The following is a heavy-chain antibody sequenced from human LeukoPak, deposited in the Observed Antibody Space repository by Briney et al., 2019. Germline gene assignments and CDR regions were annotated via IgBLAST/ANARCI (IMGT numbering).Heavy chain of an antibody. V-gene: IGHV3-33*06. J-gene: IGHJ4*02. CDR1: GYTFSSHG. CDR2: IWYDGIKK. CDR3: AKARGSSVYEQFDY. D-gene: IGHD5/OR15-5a*01. Sequence: GRSLRLSCAASGYTFSSHGMHWVRRAPGKGLEWVAMIWYDGIKKYYADSVKGRFTISRDDSKNTLYLQMDSLRADGTAVYYCAKARGSSVYEQFDYWGQGTQVTVS.